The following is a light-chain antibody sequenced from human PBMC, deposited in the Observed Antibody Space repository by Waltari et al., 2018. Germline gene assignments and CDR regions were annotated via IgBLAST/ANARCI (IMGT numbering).Light chain of an antibody. CDR2: WAS. Sequence: DIVMTQSPDSLAVSLGERATINCKSSQNILYNSNDKNYLAWYQQKPGQAPKLLIYWASTRESGVPDRVSGSGAGTDFTLTISSLQAEDVAVYYCQQYDRSRSFGQGTKVEIK. V-gene: IGKV4-1*01. CDR1: QNILYNSNDKNY. CDR3: QQYDRSRS. J-gene: IGKJ1*01.